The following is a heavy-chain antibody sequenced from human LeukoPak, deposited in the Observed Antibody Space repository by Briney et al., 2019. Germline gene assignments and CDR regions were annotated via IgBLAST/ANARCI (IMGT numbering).Heavy chain of an antibody. CDR3: ARARMATIRGYYFDY. J-gene: IGHJ4*02. V-gene: IGHV4-61*02. CDR1: GGSISSGSYY. Sequence: PSQSLSLTCTVSGGSISSGSYYWSWIRQPAGKGLEWIGRIYTSGSTNYNRSLKSRVTISVDTSKNQFSLKLSSVTAADRAVYHCARARMATIRGYYFDYWGQGTLVTVSS. D-gene: IGHD5-24*01. CDR2: IYTSGST.